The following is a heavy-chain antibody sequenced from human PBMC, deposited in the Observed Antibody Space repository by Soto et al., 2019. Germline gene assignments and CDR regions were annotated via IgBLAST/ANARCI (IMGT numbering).Heavy chain of an antibody. D-gene: IGHD6-13*01. CDR3: ARGSLQLGLDY. Sequence: QVQLQQWGAGLLKPSETLSLTCAVYGGSFSGYYWSWIRQPPGKGLEWIGEINHSGSTNYNPSLKSRVTISVDTSKNQFSLKLSSVTAADTTVYYCARGSLQLGLDYWGQGTLVTVSS. CDR1: GGSFSGYY. CDR2: INHSGST. J-gene: IGHJ4*02. V-gene: IGHV4-34*01.